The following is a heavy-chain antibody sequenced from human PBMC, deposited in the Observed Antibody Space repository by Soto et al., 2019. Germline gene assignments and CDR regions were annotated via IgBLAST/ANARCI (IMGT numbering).Heavy chain of an antibody. CDR2: MWDDGSNK. J-gene: IGHJ6*02. V-gene: IGHV3-33*01. CDR3: ARGSRGSCWYFNSMDV. CDR1: GFTFSSYG. Sequence: GGSLRLSCAASGFTFSSYGMHWVRQAPGKGLEWVAVMWDDGSNKYYADSVKGRFTISRDNSKNTLYLQMNSLRAEDTAVYYCARGSRGSCWYFNSMDVWGQGTTVTVSS. D-gene: IGHD6-13*01.